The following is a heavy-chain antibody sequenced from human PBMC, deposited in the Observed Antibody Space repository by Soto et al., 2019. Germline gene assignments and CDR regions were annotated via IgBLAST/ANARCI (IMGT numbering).Heavy chain of an antibody. D-gene: IGHD2-2*01. J-gene: IGHJ3*02. CDR2: INTDGGSS. V-gene: IGHV3-74*03. Sequence: EVQLVESGGDLVQPGGSLRLSCAASGFTFSGHWLHWVRHVPGKGLDWVSRINTDGGSSAYADSVKGRFTISRDNAKNTLYLRMKSLRAEETAVYYCAREAGYCSRSSCYRRAFDNWGEGTTVNVSS. CDR3: AREAGYCSRSSCYRRAFDN. CDR1: GFTFSGHW.